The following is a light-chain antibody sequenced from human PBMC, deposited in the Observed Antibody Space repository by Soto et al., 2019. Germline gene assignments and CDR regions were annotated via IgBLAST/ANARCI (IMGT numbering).Light chain of an antibody. J-gene: IGKJ1*01. CDR2: DSS. Sequence: DIQMTQSPSTLSASVGDRVTITCRATQSISNRVAWYQQKPGKAPKVLIYDSSYLESGVPSRFSGSGYGTEFILTISSLQPEDVATYYCQKYNSAPRTFGQGTKVDIK. CDR1: QSISNR. CDR3: QKYNSAPRT. V-gene: IGKV1-5*01.